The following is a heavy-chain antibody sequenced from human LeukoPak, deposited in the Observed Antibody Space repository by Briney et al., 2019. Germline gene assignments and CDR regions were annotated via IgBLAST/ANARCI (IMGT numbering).Heavy chain of an antibody. CDR1: GFTFSSYG. CDR3: AKDVYCSGGSCSPDKGSDYFDY. J-gene: IGHJ4*02. Sequence: HSGGSLRLSCAASGFTFSSYGMSWVRQAPGKGLEWVSAISGSGGSTYYADSVKGRFTISRDNSKNTLYLQMNSLRAEDTAVYYCAKDVYCSGGSCSPDKGSDYFDYWGQGTLVTVSS. CDR2: ISGSGGST. D-gene: IGHD2-15*01. V-gene: IGHV3-23*01.